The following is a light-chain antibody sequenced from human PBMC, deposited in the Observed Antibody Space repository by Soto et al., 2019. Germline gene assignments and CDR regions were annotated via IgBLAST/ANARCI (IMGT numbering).Light chain of an antibody. CDR3: QQRSNWPLT. J-gene: IGKJ4*01. V-gene: IGKV3-11*01. CDR2: DAS. Sequence: EIVLTQSPATLSLSPGERATLSCRASQRVSSYLAWYQQKPGQAPRLLIYDASNRATGIPARFSGSGSGTDFTLTISRLEPEDFAVYYCQQRSNWPLTFGGGTKVXIK. CDR1: QRVSSY.